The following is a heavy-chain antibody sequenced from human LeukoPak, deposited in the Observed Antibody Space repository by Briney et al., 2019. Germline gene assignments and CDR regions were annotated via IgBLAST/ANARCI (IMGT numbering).Heavy chain of an antibody. D-gene: IGHD4-17*01. Sequence: TGGSLRLSCAASGFTFSSYAMSWVRQAPGKGLEWVSAISGSGGSTYYADSVKGRFTISRDNSKNTLYLQMNSLRAEDTAVYYCAKSPGLTVTSLDYWGQGALVTVSS. J-gene: IGHJ4*02. V-gene: IGHV3-23*01. CDR2: ISGSGGST. CDR3: AKSPGLTVTSLDY. CDR1: GFTFSSYA.